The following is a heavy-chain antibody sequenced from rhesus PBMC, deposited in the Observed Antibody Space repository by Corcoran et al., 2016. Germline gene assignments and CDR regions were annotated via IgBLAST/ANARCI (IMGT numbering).Heavy chain of an antibody. J-gene: IGHJ2*01. D-gene: IGHD6-25*01. CDR1: GGSFSSYW. V-gene: IGHV4-80*01. CDR2: INGNSRST. Sequence: QVQLQESGPGLVKPSEPLSLTCAVSGGSFSSYWWSWIRQPPGKGLEWIGQINGNSRSTNYNPSLKIRVTISKDASKNQFSLKLSSVTAADTAVYYCARAYSGSLYWYFDLWGPGTPITISS. CDR3: ARAYSGSLYWYFDL.